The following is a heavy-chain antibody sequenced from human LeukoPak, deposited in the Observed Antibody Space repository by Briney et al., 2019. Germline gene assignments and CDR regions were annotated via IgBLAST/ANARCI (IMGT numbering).Heavy chain of an antibody. CDR1: GGSISSGGYY. V-gene: IGHV4-31*03. CDR2: IYYSGST. J-gene: IGHJ4*02. Sequence: SQTLSLTCTVSGGSISSGGYYWSWIRQHPGKGLEWIGYIYYSGSTYYNPSLKSRVTISVDTSKNQFSLKLSSVTAADTAVYYCARSGRSWPDFDYWGQGTLVTVSS. CDR3: ARSGRSWPDFDY. D-gene: IGHD6-13*01.